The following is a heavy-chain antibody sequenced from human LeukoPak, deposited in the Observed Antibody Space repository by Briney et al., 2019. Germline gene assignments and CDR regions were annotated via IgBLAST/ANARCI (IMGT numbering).Heavy chain of an antibody. Sequence: SQTLSLTCTVSGGSISSGSYYWSWLRQPAGKGLEWIGRIYTSGSTNYNPSLKSRVTISVDTSKNQFSLKLSSVTAADTAVYYCARDTSTYCGGDCYLNWFDPWGQGTLVTVSS. CDR2: IYTSGST. D-gene: IGHD2-21*01. V-gene: IGHV4-61*02. CDR1: GGSISSGSYY. J-gene: IGHJ5*02. CDR3: ARDTSTYCGGDCYLNWFDP.